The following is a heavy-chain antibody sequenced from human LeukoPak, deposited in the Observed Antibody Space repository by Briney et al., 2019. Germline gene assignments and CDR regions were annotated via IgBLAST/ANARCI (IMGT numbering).Heavy chain of an antibody. CDR2: IYHSGRT. CDR1: GGSISSSRYY. J-gene: IGHJ3*02. V-gene: IGHV4-39*07. Sequence: SETLSLTCTVSGGSISSSRYYWGWIRQPPAKGLEWIGSIYHSGRTHYNPSLKSRVTISGDTSKNQFSLKLSSVTAAETAVYYCARGLTPDAFDIWGQGTMVTVSS. CDR3: ARGLTPDAFDI.